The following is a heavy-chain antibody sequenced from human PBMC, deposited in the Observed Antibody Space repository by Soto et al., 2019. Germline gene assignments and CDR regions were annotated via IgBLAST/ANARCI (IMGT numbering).Heavy chain of an antibody. CDR1: GYSIGSGYYW. Sequence: SETLSLTCAVSGYSIGSGYYWWSWVRQPPGKGLEWIGEIYHSGSTNYNPSLKSRVTISVDKSKNQFSLKLSSVTAADTAVYYCARGPPGFSYYFDYWGQGTLVTV. D-gene: IGHD7-27*01. CDR2: IYHSGST. CDR3: ARGPPGFSYYFDY. V-gene: IGHV4-4*02. J-gene: IGHJ4*02.